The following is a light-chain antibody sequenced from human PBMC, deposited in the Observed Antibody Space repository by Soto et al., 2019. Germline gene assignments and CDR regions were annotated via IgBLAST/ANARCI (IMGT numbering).Light chain of an antibody. CDR2: DVN. Sequence: QSALIQPASVSGSPGQAITISCTGTGSDFGDYNSVSWYQHHPGKAPKLVISDVNDRPSGVSDRFSGSKSGNTASLTISGLQAEDEADYYCCARTISTAYVFGTGTKLTVL. CDR1: GSDFGDYNS. CDR3: CARTISTAYV. V-gene: IGLV2-14*03. J-gene: IGLJ1*01.